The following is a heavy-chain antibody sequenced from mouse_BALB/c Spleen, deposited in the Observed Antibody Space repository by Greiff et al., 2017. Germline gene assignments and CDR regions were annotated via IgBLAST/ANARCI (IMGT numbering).Heavy chain of an antibody. D-gene: IGHD2-3*01. CDR3: ARAPYDGYGYFDY. Sequence: EVKVVESGGGLVQPGGSLRLSCATSGFTFTDYYMSWVRQPPGKALEWLGFIRNKANGYTTEYSASVKGRFTISRDNSQSILYLQMNTLRAEDSATYYCARAPYDGYGYFDYWGQGTTLTVSS. CDR2: IRNKANGYTT. J-gene: IGHJ2*01. CDR1: GFTFTDYY. V-gene: IGHV7-3*02.